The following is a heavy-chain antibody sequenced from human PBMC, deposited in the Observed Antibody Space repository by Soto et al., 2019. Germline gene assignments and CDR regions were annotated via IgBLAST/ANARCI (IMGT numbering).Heavy chain of an antibody. J-gene: IGHJ4*02. Sequence: GGSLRLSCAASGFTFSSYSMNWVRQAPGKGLEWVSYISSSSSTIYYADSVKGRFTISRDNAKNSLYLQMNSLRAEDTAVYYCARDRMVSGWSYFDYWGQGTLVTVSS. CDR1: GFTFSSYS. CDR2: ISSSSSTI. V-gene: IGHV3-48*01. D-gene: IGHD6-19*01. CDR3: ARDRMVSGWSYFDY.